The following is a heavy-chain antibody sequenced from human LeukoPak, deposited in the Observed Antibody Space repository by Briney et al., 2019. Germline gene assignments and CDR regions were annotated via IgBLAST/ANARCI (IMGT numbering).Heavy chain of an antibody. D-gene: IGHD3-10*01. V-gene: IGHV4-59*08. CDR1: GGSISSYY. Sequence: PETLSLTCTVSGGSISSYYWSWIRQPPGKGLEWIGYIYYSGSTNYNPSLKSRVTISVDTSKNQFSLKLSSVTAADTAVYYCARGPRFGELLWHWFDPWGQGTLVTVSS. J-gene: IGHJ5*02. CDR2: IYYSGST. CDR3: ARGPRFGELLWHWFDP.